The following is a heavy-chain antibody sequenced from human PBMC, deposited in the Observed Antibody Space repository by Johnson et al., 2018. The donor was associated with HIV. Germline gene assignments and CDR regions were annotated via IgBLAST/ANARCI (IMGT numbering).Heavy chain of an antibody. J-gene: IGHJ3*02. Sequence: VQLVESGGGLIQPGGSLRLSCAASGFTVSSNYMSWVRQAPGKGLEWVSVIYSGGSTYYADSVKGRFTTSRDNTNNSLYLQMNSLKAEDTAVYYCARSKDCSVGTCPDGLDIWGQGTMVTVSS. CDR2: IYSGGST. D-gene: IGHD2-15*01. CDR1: GFTVSSNY. CDR3: ARSKDCSVGTCPDGLDI. V-gene: IGHV3-53*01.